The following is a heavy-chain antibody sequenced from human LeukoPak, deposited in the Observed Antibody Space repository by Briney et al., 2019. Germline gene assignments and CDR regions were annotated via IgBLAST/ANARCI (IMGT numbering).Heavy chain of an antibody. V-gene: IGHV3-64D*09. CDR1: GFPFSIYA. Sequence: GGSLRLSCSASGFPFSIYAMHWVRQAPGKGLEFVSAISSNGGSTLYADSVKGRFTISRDNSKNTLYLQMSSLRAEDTAVYYCVKDTSSWYPEYFQHWGQGTLVTVSS. CDR2: ISSNGGST. D-gene: IGHD6-13*01. J-gene: IGHJ1*01. CDR3: VKDTSSWYPEYFQH.